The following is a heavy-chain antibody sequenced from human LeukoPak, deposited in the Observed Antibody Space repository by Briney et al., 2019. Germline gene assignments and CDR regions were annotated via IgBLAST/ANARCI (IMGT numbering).Heavy chain of an antibody. CDR3: AKEYSSGWADY. V-gene: IGHV3-30*02. D-gene: IGHD6-19*01. J-gene: IGHJ4*02. Sequence: GGSLRLSCAASGFTFSNYGMHWVRQAPGKGLEWVADIGYDGSNKYCADSVKGRFTISRDNSENTLDLQMNSLRAEDTAVYYCAKEYSSGWADYWGQGTLVTVSS. CDR2: IGYDGSNK. CDR1: GFTFSNYG.